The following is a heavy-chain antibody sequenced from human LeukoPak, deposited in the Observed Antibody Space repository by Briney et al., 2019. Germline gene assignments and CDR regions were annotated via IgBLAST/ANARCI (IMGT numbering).Heavy chain of an antibody. D-gene: IGHD2-21*01. CDR1: GFTFSRNS. Sequence: PGGSLRLSCAVSGFTASGFTFSRNSMSWVRQAPGKGLDWVASIREDGSEKYYVDSVKGRFTISRDNAKNSLYLQMNSLRDEDTAVYYCVSHFVFLGHWGQGTLVNASP. J-gene: IGHJ4*02. V-gene: IGHV3-7*02. CDR2: IREDGSEK. CDR3: VSHFVFLGH.